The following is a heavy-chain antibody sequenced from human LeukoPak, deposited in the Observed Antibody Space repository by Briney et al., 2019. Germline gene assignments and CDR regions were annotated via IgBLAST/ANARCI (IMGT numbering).Heavy chain of an antibody. CDR2: IYTSGST. CDR3: ARGGPDSSGYYYVY. D-gene: IGHD3-22*01. CDR1: GGSISSGSYY. V-gene: IGHV4-61*02. J-gene: IGHJ4*02. Sequence: SQTLSLTCTVSGGSISSGSYYWSWIRQPAGKGLEWIGRIYTSGSTNYNPSLKSRVTISVDTSKNQFSLKLSSVTAADTAVYYCARGGPDSSGYYYVYWGQGTLVTVSS.